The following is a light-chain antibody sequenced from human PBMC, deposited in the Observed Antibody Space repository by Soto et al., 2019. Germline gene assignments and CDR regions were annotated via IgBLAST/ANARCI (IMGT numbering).Light chain of an antibody. V-gene: IGLV4-69*01. CDR2: LNSDGSH. J-gene: IGLJ3*02. CDR1: SGHSSYA. CDR3: QTWGTGIRV. Sequence: QAVVTQSPSASASLGASVKLTCTLSSGHSSYAIAWHQQQPEKGPRYLMKLNSDGSHSKGDGIPDRFSGSSSGAERYLTISSLQSEYEADYYCQTWGTGIRVFGGGTKVTVL.